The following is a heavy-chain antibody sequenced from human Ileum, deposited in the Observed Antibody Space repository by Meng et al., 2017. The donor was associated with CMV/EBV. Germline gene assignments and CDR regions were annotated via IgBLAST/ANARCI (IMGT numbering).Heavy chain of an antibody. V-gene: IGHV4-4*07. Sequence: QLQLQESGPNLLPPSEPLSLTCTVTGGSLTSYYWTWIRQPAGKGLEWIGRIHPTGTTDDNPSLRSRVSMSLDKSKNQFSLKLTSVTAADTAVYYCARAAARGVPVDLWGQGTLVTVPS. CDR2: IHPTGTT. D-gene: IGHD3-10*01. CDR1: GGSLTSYY. CDR3: ARAAARGVPVDL. J-gene: IGHJ5*02.